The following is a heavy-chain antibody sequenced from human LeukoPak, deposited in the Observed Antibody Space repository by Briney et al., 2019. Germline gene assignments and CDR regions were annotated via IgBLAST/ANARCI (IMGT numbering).Heavy chain of an antibody. D-gene: IGHD1-26*01. CDR2: IKQDGSEK. CDR1: GFILTKYW. J-gene: IGHJ3*01. Sequence: HTGGSLRLSCAGSGFILTKYWMSWVRQAPGKGLEWVASIKQDGSEKYYVDSVMGRFTISRDNAKNSLYLQMGSLTGEDTAVYYCANIVGGDDSAYRAFSLWGQGTLVTVSS. CDR3: ANIVGGDDSAYRAFSL. V-gene: IGHV3-7*01.